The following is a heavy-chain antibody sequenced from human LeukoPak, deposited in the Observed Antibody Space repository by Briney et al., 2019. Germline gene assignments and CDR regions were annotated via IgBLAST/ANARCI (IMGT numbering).Heavy chain of an antibody. CDR2: IYYSGST. J-gene: IGHJ4*02. V-gene: IGHV4-39*01. CDR3: ARHFHSSGFYPYFFDS. CDR1: GGSISSTIYF. D-gene: IGHD3-22*01. Sequence: SETLSLTCSVSGGSISSTIYFWGWIRQPPGTGLEWIGSIYYSGSTYYNPSLKSRVTISVDTSKNQFSLKLSSVTAADTAVYYCARHFHSSGFYPYFFDSWGQGTLVTVSS.